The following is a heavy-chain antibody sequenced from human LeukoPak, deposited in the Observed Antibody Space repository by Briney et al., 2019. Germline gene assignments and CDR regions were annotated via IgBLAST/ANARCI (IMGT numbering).Heavy chain of an antibody. J-gene: IGHJ3*02. CDR3: VRDRMGYSNTLNDAFDI. V-gene: IGHV3-11*01. D-gene: IGHD5-12*01. CDR2: NSSSGSYI. Sequence: GGSLRLSCAASGFTFSDYYMSWIRQAPGKGLEWISCNSSSGSYISYADSVKGRFTISRDNAKKSLYLQMNSLRAEDTAIYYCVRDRMGYSNTLNDAFDIWGQGTMVTVSS. CDR1: GFTFSDYY.